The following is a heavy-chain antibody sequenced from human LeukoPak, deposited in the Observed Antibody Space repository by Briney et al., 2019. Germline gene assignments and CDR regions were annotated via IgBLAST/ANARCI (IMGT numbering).Heavy chain of an antibody. D-gene: IGHD2-2*01. CDR3: AKVAGYQPYYGMDV. Sequence: GGSLRLSCAASGFTFGSYAMSWVRQAPGKGLEWVSAISGSGGTTYYADSVKGRFTISRDNSKNTLYLQMNSLRAEDTAEYYCAKVAGYQPYYGMDVWGQETTVTVSS. J-gene: IGHJ6*02. CDR2: ISGSGGTT. V-gene: IGHV3-23*01. CDR1: GFTFGSYA.